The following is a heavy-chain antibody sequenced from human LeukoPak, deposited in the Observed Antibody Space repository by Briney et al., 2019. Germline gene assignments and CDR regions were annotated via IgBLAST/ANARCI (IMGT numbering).Heavy chain of an antibody. V-gene: IGHV4-61*01. D-gene: IGHD6-19*01. Sequence: SGTLSLTCPVSGGSVSSINYHWSWIRPPPGKGLEWIVYVVHSGSTNYNPSPKSRVTISVVTSRNHFSLRLSSVSAADTAVYYFARDVQRWLDLQYYYHGMDVWGQGTTVTVS. J-gene: IGHJ6*02. CDR1: GGSVSSINYH. CDR2: VVHSGST. CDR3: ARDVQRWLDLQYYYHGMDV.